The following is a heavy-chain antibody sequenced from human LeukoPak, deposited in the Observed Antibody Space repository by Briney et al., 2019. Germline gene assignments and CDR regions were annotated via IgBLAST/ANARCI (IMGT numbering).Heavy chain of an antibody. J-gene: IGHJ6*03. CDR3: ARTTEGGYTYGYFYYYYMDV. CDR2: INHSGST. Sequence: SETLSLTCAVYGGSFSDYYWSWIRQPPGKGLEWIGEINHSGSTKYSPSLKSRVTISVDTPKNQFSLKLTSVTAADTAVYYCARTTEGGYTYGYFYYYYMDVWGKGTTVTISS. V-gene: IGHV4-34*01. CDR1: GGSFSDYY. D-gene: IGHD5-18*01.